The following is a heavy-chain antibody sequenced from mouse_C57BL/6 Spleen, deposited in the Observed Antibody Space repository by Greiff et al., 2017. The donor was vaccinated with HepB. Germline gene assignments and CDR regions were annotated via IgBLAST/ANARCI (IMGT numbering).Heavy chain of an antibody. CDR2: INPNNGGT. Sequence: VQLQQSGPELVKPGASVKISCKASGYTFTDYYMNWVKQSHGKSLEWIGDINPNNGGTSYNQKFKGKATLTVDKSSSTAYMELRSLTSEDSAVYYCARYSPMDYWGQGTSVTVSS. CDR1: GYTFTDYY. V-gene: IGHV1-26*01. J-gene: IGHJ4*01. CDR3: ARYSPMDY.